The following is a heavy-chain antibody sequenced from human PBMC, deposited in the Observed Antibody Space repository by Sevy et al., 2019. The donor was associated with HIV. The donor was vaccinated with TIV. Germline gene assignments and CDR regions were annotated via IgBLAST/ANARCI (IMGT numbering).Heavy chain of an antibody. Sequence: ASVKVSCKASGYNFVVYYMHWVRQAPGQGLEWMGRINPNSGVTNYAQKFQGRVTMTRDTSITTAYMELNRLGSDDSAVYYCAVLATISSFDYWGQGSLVTVSS. V-gene: IGHV1-2*06. CDR3: AVLATISSFDY. J-gene: IGHJ4*02. CDR1: GYNFVVYY. D-gene: IGHD5-12*01. CDR2: INPNSGVT.